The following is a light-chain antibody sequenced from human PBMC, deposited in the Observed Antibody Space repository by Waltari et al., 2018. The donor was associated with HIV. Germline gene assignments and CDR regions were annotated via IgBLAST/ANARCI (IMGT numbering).Light chain of an antibody. Sequence: IVLSQSPGTVSLSPGGRATLSCRASQNINNNHLAWYHQKFGQAPRLLIYDTSNRAPGIPDTCRGSGFGTDFSLTIGRVEPEDFGVYYCQQYGSGYTFGQGTRLDI. J-gene: IGKJ2*01. CDR1: QNINNNH. V-gene: IGKV3-20*01. CDR3: QQYGSGYT. CDR2: DTS.